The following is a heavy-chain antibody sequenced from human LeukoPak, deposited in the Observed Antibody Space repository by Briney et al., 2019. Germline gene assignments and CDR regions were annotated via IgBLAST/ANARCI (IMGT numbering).Heavy chain of an antibody. V-gene: IGHV1-24*01. D-gene: IGHD5/OR15-5a*01. CDR2: FDPEGDEA. CDR1: GDTLSELS. Sequence: GASVKVSCTVSGDTLSELSMHWVRQAPGKGLEWMGGFDPEGDEAIYAQKFQGRLTMTEDTSTDTAYMDLRSLRSDDTAVYYCTAGGVYSLLDHWGQGTQVTVSS. CDR3: TAGGVYSLLDH. J-gene: IGHJ4*02.